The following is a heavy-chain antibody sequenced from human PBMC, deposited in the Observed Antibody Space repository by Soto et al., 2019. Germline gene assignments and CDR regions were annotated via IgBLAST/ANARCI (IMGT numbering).Heavy chain of an antibody. CDR2: IWYDGSNK. CDR3: ARDHHTAMVQDV. V-gene: IGHV3-33*01. D-gene: IGHD5-18*01. Sequence: PGGALRLSCAASGFTFSSYGVHWVRQAPGKGLEWVAVIWYDGSNKYYADSVKGRFTISRDNSKNTLYLQMNSLRAEDTAVYYCARDHHTAMVQDVWGQGTTVTVSS. CDR1: GFTFSSYG. J-gene: IGHJ6*02.